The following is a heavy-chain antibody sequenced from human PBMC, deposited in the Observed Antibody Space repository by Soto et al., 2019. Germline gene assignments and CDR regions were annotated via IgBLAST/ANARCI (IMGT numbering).Heavy chain of an antibody. Sequence: EVQLVESGGGLVQPGGSLRLSCAASGFTVSSNYMSWVRQAPGKGLEWVSVIYSGGSTYYADSVKGRFTIYRDNSKNTLYLQMNSLRAEDTAVYYCARATRYYYFDYWGQGTLVTVSS. CDR1: GFTVSSNY. V-gene: IGHV3-66*01. CDR3: ARATRYYYFDY. D-gene: IGHD5-12*01. J-gene: IGHJ4*02. CDR2: IYSGGST.